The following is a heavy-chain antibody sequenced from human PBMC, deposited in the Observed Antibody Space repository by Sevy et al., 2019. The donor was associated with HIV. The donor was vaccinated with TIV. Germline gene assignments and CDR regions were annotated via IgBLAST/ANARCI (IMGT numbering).Heavy chain of an antibody. Sequence: GGPLSSSCAASGLPFAKYSMSWVRKAQGKGREWASIFSFGCGRINYADSVKGRFTISRDDSKNTLFLQMNSLRAEDTATYFCAREGCTQPHDYWGQGTLVTVSS. D-gene: IGHD2-8*01. V-gene: IGHV3-23*01. CDR1: GLPFAKYS. J-gene: IGHJ4*02. CDR2: FSFGCGRI. CDR3: AREGCTQPHDY.